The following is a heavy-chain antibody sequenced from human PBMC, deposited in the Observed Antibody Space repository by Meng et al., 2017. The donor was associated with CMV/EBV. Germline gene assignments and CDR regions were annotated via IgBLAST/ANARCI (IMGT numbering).Heavy chain of an antibody. V-gene: IGHV4-4*07. D-gene: IGHD2-2*01. CDR1: VRSISSYY. Sequence: LRASGPGLVNPSETLSLTCTASVRSISSYYWSWLRQPAGKGLEWIGRIYTSGSTNSNPSLKIRVPMSVDTSKNQFSLKLSSVTAADTAVYYCARDLMNCSSTSCANWFDPWGQGTLVTVSS. J-gene: IGHJ5*02. CDR3: ARDLMNCSSTSCANWFDP. CDR2: IYTSGST.